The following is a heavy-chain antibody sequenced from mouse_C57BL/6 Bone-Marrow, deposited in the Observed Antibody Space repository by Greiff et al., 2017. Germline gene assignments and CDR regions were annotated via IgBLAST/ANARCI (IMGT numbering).Heavy chain of an antibody. CDR3: TTDGNYVEYYLDY. Sequence: EVQGVESGAELVRPGASVKLSCTASGFNIKDDYMHWVKQRPEQGLEWIGWIDPENGDTEYDSKFQGKATITADTSSNTAYLQLSSLTSEDTAVYYCTTDGNYVEYYLDYWGQGTTLTVSS. V-gene: IGHV14-4*01. CDR1: GFNIKDDY. CDR2: IDPENGDT. J-gene: IGHJ2*01. D-gene: IGHD2-1*01.